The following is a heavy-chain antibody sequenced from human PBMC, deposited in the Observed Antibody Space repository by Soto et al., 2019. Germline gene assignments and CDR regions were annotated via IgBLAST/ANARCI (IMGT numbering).Heavy chain of an antibody. V-gene: IGHV1-69*01. CDR2: SIPIFGTL. CDR1: GGTFSSYA. D-gene: IGHD6-19*01. Sequence: QVQVVQSGAEVKRPGSSVKVSCKASGGTFSSYAINWVRQAPGQGPEWMGGSIPIFGTLNYAQKFQGRVTITAVESTSTAYMEPSSLRSDDTAVYYCARVGWESSGWSPSGLDVWGQGTTVTVSS. J-gene: IGHJ6*02. CDR3: ARVGWESSGWSPSGLDV.